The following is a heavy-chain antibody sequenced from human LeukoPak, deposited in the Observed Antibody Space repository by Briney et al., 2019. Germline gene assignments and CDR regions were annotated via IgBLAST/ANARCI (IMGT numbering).Heavy chain of an antibody. V-gene: IGHV4-34*01. J-gene: IGHJ6*02. CDR3: ARGHISSWYTYYYYGMDV. CDR1: GGSFSGYY. CDR2: INHSGST. Sequence: SETLSLTCAVYGGSFSGYYWSWIRQPPGKGLEWIGEINHSGSTNYNPSLKGRVTISVDTSKNQFSLKLSSVTAADTAVYYCARGHISSWYTYYYYGMDVWGQGTTVTVSS. D-gene: IGHD6-13*01.